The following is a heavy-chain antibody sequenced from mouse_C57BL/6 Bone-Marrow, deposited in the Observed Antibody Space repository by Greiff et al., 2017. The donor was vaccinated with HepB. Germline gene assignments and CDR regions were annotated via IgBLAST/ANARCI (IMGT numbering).Heavy chain of an antibody. CDR2: IDPANGNT. CDR3: ARDYYYGSPRFAY. J-gene: IGHJ3*01. Sequence: VQLKESVAELVRPGASVKLSCTASGFNIKNTYMHWVKQRPEQGLEWIGRIDPANGNTKYAPKFQGKATITADTSSNTAYLQLSSLTSEDTAIYYCARDYYYGSPRFAYWGQGTLVTVSA. V-gene: IGHV14-3*01. D-gene: IGHD1-1*01. CDR1: GFNIKNTY.